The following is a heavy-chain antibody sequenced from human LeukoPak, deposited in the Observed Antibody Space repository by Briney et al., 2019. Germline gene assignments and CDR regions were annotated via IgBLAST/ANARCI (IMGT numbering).Heavy chain of an antibody. Sequence: PSETLSLTCAVYGGSFSGYYWSWIRQPPGKGLEWIGEINHSGSTNYNPSLKSRVTISVDTSKNQFSLKLSSVTAADTAVYYCAREGSVYDILTGYYRSPAAFDIWGQGTMVTVSS. D-gene: IGHD3-9*01. CDR2: INHSGST. J-gene: IGHJ3*02. CDR1: GGSFSGYY. CDR3: AREGSVYDILTGYYRSPAAFDI. V-gene: IGHV4-34*01.